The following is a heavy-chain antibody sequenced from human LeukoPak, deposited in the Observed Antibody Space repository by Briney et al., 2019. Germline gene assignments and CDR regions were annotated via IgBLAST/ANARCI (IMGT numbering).Heavy chain of an antibody. V-gene: IGHV3-23*01. J-gene: IGHJ4*02. CDR2: LSSTGETT. CDR1: GFTFRHYA. Sequence: GGSLRLSCLASGFTFRHYAMSWVRQTPGKGLEWVSSLSSTGETTYYSASVKGRFTISRDNSKNTVYLQMNTLGVEDTAVYFCAKYAGGYQLLWVDYWGQGTLVTVSS. D-gene: IGHD2-2*01. CDR3: AKYAGGYQLLWVDY.